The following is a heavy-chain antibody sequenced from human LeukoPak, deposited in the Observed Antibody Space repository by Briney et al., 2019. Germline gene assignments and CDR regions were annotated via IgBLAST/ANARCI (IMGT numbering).Heavy chain of an antibody. CDR2: IKYDGSET. J-gene: IGHJ1*01. Sequence: GGSLRLSCAASGFTFSSYSMNWVRQAPGKGLEWVANIKYDGSETYYVDSVKGRFTISRDNGKNSLYVQMNSLSVEDTVVYYCATYSTLNARDFQHWGQGTLVIVSS. CDR1: GFTFSSYS. CDR3: ATYSTLNARDFQH. V-gene: IGHV3-7*01. D-gene: IGHD2/OR15-2a*01.